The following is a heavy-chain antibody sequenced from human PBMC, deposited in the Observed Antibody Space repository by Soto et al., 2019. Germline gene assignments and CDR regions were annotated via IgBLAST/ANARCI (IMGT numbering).Heavy chain of an antibody. CDR2: ISAYNGNT. V-gene: IGHV1-18*01. D-gene: IGHD2-2*01. J-gene: IGHJ6*02. Sequence: QVQLVQSGAEVKKPGASVKVSCKASGYTFTSYGISWVRQAPGQGLEWMGWISAYNGNTNYAQKLQGRVTMTTDTSTSTAYMELRRLRSDDTAVYSCARHRTGYAVEPGYYYGMDVWGQGTTVTVSS. CDR3: ARHRTGYAVEPGYYYGMDV. CDR1: GYTFTSYG.